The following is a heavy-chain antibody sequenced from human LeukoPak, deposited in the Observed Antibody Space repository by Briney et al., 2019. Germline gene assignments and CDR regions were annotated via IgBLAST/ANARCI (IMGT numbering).Heavy chain of an antibody. D-gene: IGHD6-13*01. CDR2: ISGSGGST. J-gene: IGHJ4*02. CDR1: GFTFSSYA. V-gene: IGHV3-23*01. CDR3: AKCPRGGAAGTGPPHLFDY. Sequence: AGGSLRLSCAASGFTFSSYAMSWVRQAPGKGLEWVSAISGSGGSTYYADSVKGRFTISRDNSKNTLYLQMNSLRAEDTAVYYCAKCPRGGAAGTGPPHLFDYWGQGTLVTVSS.